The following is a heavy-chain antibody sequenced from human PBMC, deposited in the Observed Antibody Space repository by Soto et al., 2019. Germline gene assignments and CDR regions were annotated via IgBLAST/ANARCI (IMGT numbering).Heavy chain of an antibody. Sequence: PSDTLSLTCTVSGGSISSYYWSWIRQPPGKGLEWIGYIYYSGSTNYNPSLKSRVTISVDTSKNQFSLKLSSVTAADTAVYYCARVYYNGGNYAHFDYWGQGTLVTVSS. V-gene: IGHV4-59*07. D-gene: IGHD2-8*01. J-gene: IGHJ4*02. CDR1: GGSISSYY. CDR2: IYYSGST. CDR3: ARVYYNGGNYAHFDY.